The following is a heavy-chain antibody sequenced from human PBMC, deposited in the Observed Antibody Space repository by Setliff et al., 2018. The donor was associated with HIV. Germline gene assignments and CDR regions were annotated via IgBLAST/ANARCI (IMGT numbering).Heavy chain of an antibody. CDR3: ARHDGMKAARRYNNDYMDV. V-gene: IGHV4-38-2*01. J-gene: IGHJ6*03. Sequence: SETLSLTCAVSGYSVSSGYFWGWIRQPPGKGLEWIGSIFHTGSTYYNPSLKSRVTISVDTSKNQFSLRLTSVTAADTAVYYCARHDGMKAARRYNNDYMDVWGKGTTVTVSS. CDR1: GYSVSSGYF. CDR2: IFHTGST. D-gene: IGHD6-6*01.